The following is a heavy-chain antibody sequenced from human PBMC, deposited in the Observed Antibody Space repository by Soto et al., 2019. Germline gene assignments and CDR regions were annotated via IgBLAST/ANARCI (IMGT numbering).Heavy chain of an antibody. J-gene: IGHJ5*02. D-gene: IGHD3-10*01. CDR3: ARDLPLLWFGEFRNNWFDP. Sequence: PLETLPLTWTVSGGSISSYYWSWIRQPTGKGLEWIGYIYYSGSTNYNPSLKSRVTISVDTSKNQFSLKLSSVTAADTAVYYCARDLPLLWFGEFRNNWFDPWGQGTLVTVSS. CDR1: GGSISSYY. CDR2: IYYSGST. V-gene: IGHV4-59*01.